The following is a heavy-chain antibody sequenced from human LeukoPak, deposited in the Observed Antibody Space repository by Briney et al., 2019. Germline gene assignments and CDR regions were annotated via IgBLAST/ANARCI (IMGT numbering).Heavy chain of an antibody. D-gene: IGHD2-2*01. CDR3: ARGRVGGYCSSTSCYAFDI. Sequence: ASVKVSCKASGYTFTSYAMHWVRQAPGQRLEWMGWLNAGNGNTKYSQKFQGRVTMTTDTSTSTAYMELRSLRSDDTAVYYCARGRVGGYCSSTSCYAFDIWGQGTMVTVSS. CDR1: GYTFTSYA. J-gene: IGHJ3*02. V-gene: IGHV1-3*01. CDR2: LNAGNGNT.